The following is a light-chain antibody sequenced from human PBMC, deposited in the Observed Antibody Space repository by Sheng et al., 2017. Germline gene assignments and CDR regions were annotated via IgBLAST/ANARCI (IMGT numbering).Light chain of an antibody. V-gene: IGKV1-8*01. Sequence: AIRMTQSPSSFSASTGDRVTITCRASQGISSYLAWYQQKPGKAPKLLIYAASTLQSGVPSRFSGSGSGTDFTLTISCLQSEDFATYYCQQLNSYFSITFGQGTRLEIK. CDR2: AAS. CDR1: QGISSY. CDR3: QQLNSYFSIT. J-gene: IGKJ5*01.